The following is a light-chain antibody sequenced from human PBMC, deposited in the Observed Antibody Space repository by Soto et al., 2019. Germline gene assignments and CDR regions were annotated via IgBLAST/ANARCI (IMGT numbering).Light chain of an antibody. CDR2: EVS. J-gene: IGLJ1*01. Sequence: QYALTQPSSVSGSPGQSITISCTGTNSDIGDYNYVSWYQQHPGRAPKLIISEVSNRPSGVSNRFFGSKSGNAASLTISGLQAEDEADYYCSSYTSRSSHYVFGTGTKVTVL. CDR1: NSDIGDYNY. CDR3: SSYTSRSSHYV. V-gene: IGLV2-14*01.